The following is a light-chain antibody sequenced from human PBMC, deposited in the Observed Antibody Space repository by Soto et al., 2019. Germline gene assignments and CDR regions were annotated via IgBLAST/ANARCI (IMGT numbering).Light chain of an antibody. V-gene: IGLV4-69*01. J-gene: IGLJ2*01. CDR2: LNNDGSH. CDR3: QTWGTGFHVV. CDR1: SGHSSYA. Sequence: QLVLTQSSSASASLGASVKLTCTLSSGHSSYAIAWHQQQPEKGPRFLMILNNDGSHTKGDGIPDRFSGSNSGAERYLTISSLQAEDEADYYCQTWGTGFHVVFGGGTKVTVL.